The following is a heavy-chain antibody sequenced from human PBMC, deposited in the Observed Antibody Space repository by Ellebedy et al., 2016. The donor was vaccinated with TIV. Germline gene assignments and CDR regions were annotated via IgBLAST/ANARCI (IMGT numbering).Heavy chain of an antibody. CDR1: GYTFTSYG. CDR2: ISAYNGNT. Sequence: ASVKVSCXASGYTFTSYGISWVRQAPGQGLEWMGWISAYNGNTNYAQKLQGRVTMTTDTSTSTAYMELRSLRSDDTAVYYCARGDYGSGSFMGVGIDYWGQGTLVTVSS. V-gene: IGHV1-18*01. CDR3: ARGDYGSGSFMGVGIDY. J-gene: IGHJ4*02. D-gene: IGHD3-10*01.